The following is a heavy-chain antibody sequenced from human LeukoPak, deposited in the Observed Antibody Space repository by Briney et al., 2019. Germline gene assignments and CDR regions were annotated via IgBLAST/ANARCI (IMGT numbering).Heavy chain of an antibody. CDR2: IYYSGST. J-gene: IGHJ5*02. D-gene: IGHD3-9*01. Sequence: PSETLSLTCTVSGGSISSSSYYWGWIRQPPGKGLEWIGSIYYSGSTYYNPSLKSRVTISVDTSKNQFSLKLSSVTAADTAVYYCARPQYDILTGYSQTSWFDPWGQGTLVTVSS. CDR1: GGSISSSSYY. V-gene: IGHV4-39*01. CDR3: ARPQYDILTGYSQTSWFDP.